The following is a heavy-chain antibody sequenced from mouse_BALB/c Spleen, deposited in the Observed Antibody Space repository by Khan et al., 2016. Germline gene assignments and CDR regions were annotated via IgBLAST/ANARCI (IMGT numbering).Heavy chain of an antibody. CDR3: ARTTRVVYAMDY. V-gene: IGHV14-3*02. D-gene: IGHD1-1*01. J-gene: IGHJ4*01. Sequence: VRLQQSGAELVKPGASVKLSCTASGFNIKDTYMHWVKQRPEQGLEWIGRIDPANGNTKYDPKFQGKATITADTSSHTAYLQLSSLTSEDTAVYYCARTTRVVYAMDYWGQGTSVTVSS. CDR2: IDPANGNT. CDR1: GFNIKDTY.